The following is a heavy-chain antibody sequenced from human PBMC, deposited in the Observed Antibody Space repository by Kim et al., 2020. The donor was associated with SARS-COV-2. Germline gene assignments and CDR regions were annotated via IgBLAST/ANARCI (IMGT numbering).Heavy chain of an antibody. CDR3: AKGESNNCAFFDP. CDR2: VSGSGGST. D-gene: IGHD1-20*01. V-gene: IGHV3-23*01. Sequence: GGSLRLSCAASGFTFSSYAMSWVRQAPGKGPEWVSLVSGSGGSTYHADSVNGRFAISSDNSKKTLYLQMNSLRAEDTALYYCAKGESNNCAFFDPWGQGT. J-gene: IGHJ5*02. CDR1: GFTFSSYA.